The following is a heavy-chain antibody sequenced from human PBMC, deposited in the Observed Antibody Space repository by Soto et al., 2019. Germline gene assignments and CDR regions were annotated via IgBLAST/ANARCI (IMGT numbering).Heavy chain of an antibody. D-gene: IGHD3-22*01. CDR1: GYSFTSYW. CDR3: ARIGTYYYDSSGYPDAFDI. V-gene: IGHV5-51*01. Sequence: HGESLKISCKGSGYSFTSYWIGWVRQMPGKGLEWMGIIYPGDSDTRYSPSFQGQVTISADKSISTAYLQWSSLKASDTAMYYCARIGTYYYDSSGYPDAFDIWGQGTMVTVSS. CDR2: IYPGDSDT. J-gene: IGHJ3*02.